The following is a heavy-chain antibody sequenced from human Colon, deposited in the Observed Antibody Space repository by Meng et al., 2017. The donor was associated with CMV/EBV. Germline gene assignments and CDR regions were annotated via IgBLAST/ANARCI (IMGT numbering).Heavy chain of an antibody. CDR2: IKQDGSEK. D-gene: IGHD3-3*01. V-gene: IGHV3-7*01. CDR1: GFTFSSYW. CDR3: ARSDYDCWSGYLGYFDY. Sequence: GESLKISCAAPGFTFSSYWMSWVRQAPGKGLEWVANIKQDGSEKYYVDSVKGRFTISRDNAKNSLYLQMNSLRAEDTAVYYCARSDYDCWSGYLGYFDYWGQGTLVTVSS. J-gene: IGHJ4*02.